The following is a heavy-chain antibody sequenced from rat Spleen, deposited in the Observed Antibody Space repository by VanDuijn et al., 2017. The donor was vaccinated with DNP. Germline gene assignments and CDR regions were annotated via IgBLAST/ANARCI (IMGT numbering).Heavy chain of an antibody. CDR2: ISYEGITT. J-gene: IGHJ4*01. CDR3: ARHRTIMPYYYAMDA. D-gene: IGHD1-12*01. V-gene: IGHV5-22*01. CDR1: GFTFSDYF. Sequence: EVRLVESGGGLVQPGRSMRLSCAASGFTFSDYFMAWVRQTPRKGLEWVASISYEGITTYYGDSVKGRFTISKDDAKSTLYLQMDSLRAEDTATYYCARHRTIMPYYYAMDAWGQGASVTVSS.